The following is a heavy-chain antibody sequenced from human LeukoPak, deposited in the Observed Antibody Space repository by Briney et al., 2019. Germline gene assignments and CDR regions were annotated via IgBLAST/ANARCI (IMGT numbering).Heavy chain of an antibody. V-gene: IGHV3-30*04. J-gene: IGHJ4*02. D-gene: IGHD4-11*01. CDR2: ISYDGSNK. CDR3: AREHYKYYFDY. Sequence: GRSLRLSCAASGFTFSSYAMHWVRQAPGKGLEWVAVISYDGSNKYYADSVKGRFTISRDNSKNTLYLQMNSLRAEDTAVYYCAREHYKYYFDYWGQGTLVTVSS. CDR1: GFTFSSYA.